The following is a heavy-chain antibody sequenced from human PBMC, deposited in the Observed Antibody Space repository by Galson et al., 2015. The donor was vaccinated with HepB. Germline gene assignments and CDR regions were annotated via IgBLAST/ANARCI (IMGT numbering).Heavy chain of an antibody. CDR1: GGTFGSYA. D-gene: IGHD6-19*01. J-gene: IGHJ4*02. CDR2: IIPIFGTA. Sequence: SVKVSCKASGGTFGSYAISWVRQAPGQGLEWMGGIIPIFGTANYAQKFQGRVTITADESTSTAYMELSSLRSEDTAVYHCAREWGLRQGRAVAEQGDYWGQGTLVTVSS. CDR3: AREWGLRQGRAVAEQGDY. V-gene: IGHV1-69*13.